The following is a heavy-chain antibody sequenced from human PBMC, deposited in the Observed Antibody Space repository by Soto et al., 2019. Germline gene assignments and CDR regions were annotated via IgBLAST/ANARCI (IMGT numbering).Heavy chain of an antibody. CDR1: GYTFTNYA. CDR3: ARRDCFSSSCYFKY. CDR2: INSSGATT. J-gene: IGHJ4*02. D-gene: IGHD2-2*01. V-gene: IGHV1-46*01. Sequence: ASVKVSCKASGYTFTNYAIHWVRQAPGQGLEWMGIINSSGATTTYAQNFQGRVAMTRDTSTSTVYMELSSLRSEDTAVYYCARRDCFSSSCYFKYWGQGTLVTVSS.